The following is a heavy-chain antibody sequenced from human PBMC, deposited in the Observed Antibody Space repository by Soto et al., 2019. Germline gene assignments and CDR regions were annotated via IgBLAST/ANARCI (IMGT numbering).Heavy chain of an antibody. V-gene: IGHV3-23*01. CDR2: ISGSGGST. CDR1: GFTFSSYA. J-gene: IGHJ4*02. CDR3: VKDPNYSSSWCDY. D-gene: IGHD6-13*01. Sequence: GSLRLSCAASGFTFSSYAMSWVRQAPGKGLEWVSAISGSGGSTYYADSVKGRFTISRDNSKNTLYLQMNSLRAEETAVYYCVKDPNYSSSWCDYWGQGTLVTVSS.